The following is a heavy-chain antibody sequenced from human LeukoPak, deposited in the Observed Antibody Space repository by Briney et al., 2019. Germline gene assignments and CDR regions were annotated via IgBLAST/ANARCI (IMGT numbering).Heavy chain of an antibody. CDR2: INHSGST. CDR3: AKSNGYGLIDI. CDR1: GGSFSGYY. V-gene: IGHV4-34*01. D-gene: IGHD3-10*01. Sequence: SETLSLTCAVYGGSFSGYYWSWIRQPPGKGLEWIGEINHSGSTNYNPSLKSRVTMSVDTSKNQFSLKLNSVTAADTAVYYCAKSNGYGLIDIWGQGTMVTVSS. J-gene: IGHJ3*02.